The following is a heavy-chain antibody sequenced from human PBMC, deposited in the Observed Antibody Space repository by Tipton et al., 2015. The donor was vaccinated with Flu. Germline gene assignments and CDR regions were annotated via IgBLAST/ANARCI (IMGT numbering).Heavy chain of an antibody. CDR1: GGSISSFY. J-gene: IGHJ4*02. V-gene: IGHV4-4*09. Sequence: TLSLTCTVSGGSISSFYWNWIRQPPGKGLEWIGYIYNSEYTKYNPSLKSRVTISVDTSKKQFSLQLRSVTAADTAVYYCARTVYDYVWGSYRPFDYWGQGTLVTVSS. CDR3: ARTVYDYVWGSYRPFDY. D-gene: IGHD3-16*02. CDR2: IYNSEYT.